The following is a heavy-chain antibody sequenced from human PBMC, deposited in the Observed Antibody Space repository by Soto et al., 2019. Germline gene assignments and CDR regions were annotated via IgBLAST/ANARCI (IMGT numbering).Heavy chain of an antibody. D-gene: IGHD6-25*01. CDR3: AKAWRYKRLGPFDI. Sequence: GGSLRLSCAASGFTFDDYAMHWVRQAPGKGLEWVSGISWNSGSIGYADSVKGRFTISRDNAKNSLYLQMNSLRAEDTALYYCAKAWRYKRLGPFDIWGQGTMVTVSS. J-gene: IGHJ3*02. CDR2: ISWNSGSI. CDR1: GFTFDDYA. V-gene: IGHV3-9*01.